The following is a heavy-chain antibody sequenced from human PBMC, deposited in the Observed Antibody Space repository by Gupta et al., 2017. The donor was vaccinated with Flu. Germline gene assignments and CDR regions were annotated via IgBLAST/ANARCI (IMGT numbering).Heavy chain of an antibody. CDR2: ISYDGRSK. V-gene: IGHV3-30*18. J-gene: IGHJ6*03. CDR3: AKDLEASFNYYYYMDV. D-gene: IGHD6-6*01. Sequence: APGKGLEWVAVISYDGRSKYYADSVKGRFTISRDNSKNTIYLQMNSRRAEDTAVYYCAKDLEASFNYYYYMDVWGKGTTVTVSS.